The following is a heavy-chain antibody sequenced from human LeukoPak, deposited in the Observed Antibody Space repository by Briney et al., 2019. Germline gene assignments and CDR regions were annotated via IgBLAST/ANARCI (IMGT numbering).Heavy chain of an antibody. J-gene: IGHJ6*02. Sequence: GGSLRLSCAASGFIFSSYAMSWVRQAPGKGLEWVSVISGGGATTYHADAVKGRFTISRDNSKNTLYLQMNSLRAEDTALYYCARDLHYYVAMDVWGQGTTVTVSS. D-gene: IGHD3-10*02. CDR1: GFIFSSYA. V-gene: IGHV3-23*01. CDR3: ARDLHYYVAMDV. CDR2: ISGGGATT.